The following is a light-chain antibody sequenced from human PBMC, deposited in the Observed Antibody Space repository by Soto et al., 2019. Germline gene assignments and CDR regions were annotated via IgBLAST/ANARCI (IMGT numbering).Light chain of an antibody. V-gene: IGKV3-11*01. J-gene: IGKJ5*01. CDR2: DKS. Sequence: IVLTQSAATLSLSPGEGATLSCRASQGFXTYLVWYEEQPGQAPRLLISDKSNRATGIPARFIGSGSGKEFTLTISSLQSEDFAVYYCQQRSNWPPRTFGQGTRLEIK. CDR1: QGFXTY. CDR3: QQRSNWPPRT.